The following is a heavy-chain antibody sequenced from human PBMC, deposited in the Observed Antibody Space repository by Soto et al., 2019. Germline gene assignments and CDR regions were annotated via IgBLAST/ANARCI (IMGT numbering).Heavy chain of an antibody. CDR1: GGSIMSYY. D-gene: IGHD2-15*01. CDR2: IYTTGST. V-gene: IGHV4-4*07. Sequence: SETLSLTCSVSGGSIMSYYWSWIRQAAGKGQEWIGRIYTTGSTNYNPSLKGRVTMSVDTSKNQFSLRLSSVTAADTAVYYCARYLGRDGIDVWGQGTTVTVSS. CDR3: ARYLGRDGIDV. J-gene: IGHJ6*02.